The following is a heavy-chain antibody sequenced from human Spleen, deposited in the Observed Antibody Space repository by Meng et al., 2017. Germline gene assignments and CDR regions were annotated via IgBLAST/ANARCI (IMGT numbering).Heavy chain of an antibody. Sequence: EVQMLESGGGLVQPGGSRRLSCVASGFPISTYWLHWARQAPGKGLVWVSRTSRDGSDTVYADSVKGRFTMYRDNAKNTLYLQMNSLRAEDTAVYYCARDAYGQYYFDYWGQGTLVTVSS. CDR3: ARDAYGQYYFDY. CDR1: GFPISTYW. CDR2: TSRDGSDT. J-gene: IGHJ4*02. D-gene: IGHD4-17*01. V-gene: IGHV3-74*01.